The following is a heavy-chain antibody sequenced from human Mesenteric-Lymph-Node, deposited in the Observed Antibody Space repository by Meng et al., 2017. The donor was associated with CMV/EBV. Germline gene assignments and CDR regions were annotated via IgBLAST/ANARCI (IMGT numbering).Heavy chain of an antibody. D-gene: IGHD6-13*01. CDR1: GFTFTSYG. CDR2: ILQDGSNE. J-gene: IGHJ4*02. V-gene: IGHV3-33*03. CDR3: ATTSRSRPWDY. Sequence: GGSLRLSCAASGFTFTSYGMHWVRQAPGKGLEWVAFILQDGSNEYYADSVKGRVTISRDNAKNTLCLQLNSLRVEDTAVYYCATTSRSRPWDYWGQGTLVTVSS.